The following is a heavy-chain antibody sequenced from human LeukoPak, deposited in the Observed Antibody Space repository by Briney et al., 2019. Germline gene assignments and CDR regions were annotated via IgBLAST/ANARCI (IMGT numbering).Heavy chain of an antibody. J-gene: IGHJ4*02. CDR1: GGSISSSSYY. CDR2: IYYTGST. D-gene: IGHD2-8*01. V-gene: IGHV4-39*01. Sequence: SETLSLACTVSGGSISSSSYYWGWIRQPPGKGLEWIGSIYYTGSTYYNPSLKSRVTISVDTSKNQFSLKLSSVTAADTAVYYCARVAVEDCGNGICYPLDIWGQGTLVTVSS. CDR3: ARVAVEDCGNGICYPLDI.